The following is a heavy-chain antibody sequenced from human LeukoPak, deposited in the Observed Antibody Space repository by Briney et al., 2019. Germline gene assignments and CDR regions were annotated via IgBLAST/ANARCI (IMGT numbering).Heavy chain of an antibody. J-gene: IGHJ4*02. Sequence: GGSLRLSFAASGFTFSSYAMHWVRQAPGKGLEWVAVISYDGSNKYYADSVKGRFTISRDNSKNTLYLQMNSLRAEDTAVYYCTRGSYGDYEYWGQGTLVTVSS. D-gene: IGHD4-17*01. CDR3: TRGSYGDYEY. CDR1: GFTFSSYA. CDR2: ISYDGSNK. V-gene: IGHV3-30-3*01.